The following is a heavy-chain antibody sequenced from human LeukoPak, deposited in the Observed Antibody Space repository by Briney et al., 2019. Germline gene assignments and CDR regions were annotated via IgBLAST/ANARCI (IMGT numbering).Heavy chain of an antibody. J-gene: IGHJ4*02. V-gene: IGHV3-48*03. CDR3: AGGPQFSGSHGF. CDR1: GFTFSNFE. Sequence: PGGSLRLSCEVSGFTFSNFEMAWVRQGPGMGLEWLAYINDGGNIIRYADTVRGGFTISRDSVKKSGFLQMNSLRVDDTAIYYCAGGPQFSGSHGFWGQGTLVTVSS. CDR2: INDGGNII. D-gene: IGHD1-26*01.